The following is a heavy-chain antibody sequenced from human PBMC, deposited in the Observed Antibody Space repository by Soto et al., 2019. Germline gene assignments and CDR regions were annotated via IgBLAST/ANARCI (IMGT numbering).Heavy chain of an antibody. D-gene: IGHD3-3*01. Sequence: KGLEWIGEITHSGSTNYNPSLKSRVTISVDTPKNQFSLKLSSVTAADTAVYYCARQLVGFFFFQAEDGIRDTVPVSAFLLNRSSDL. CDR3: ARQLVGFFFFQAEDGIRDTVPVSAFLLNRSSDL. CDR2: ITHSGST. J-gene: IGHJ2*01. V-gene: IGHV4-34*01.